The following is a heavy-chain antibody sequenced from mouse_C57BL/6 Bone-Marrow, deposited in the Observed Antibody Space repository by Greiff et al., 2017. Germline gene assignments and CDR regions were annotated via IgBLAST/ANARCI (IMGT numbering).Heavy chain of an antibody. CDR3: AIYGCDY. D-gene: IGHD1-1*01. CDR2: IHPSGSDT. CDR1: GYTFTSYW. V-gene: IGHV1-74*01. Sequence: QVQLQQSGAELVKPGASVKVSCKASGYTFTSYWMHWVKQRPGQGLEWIGRIHPSGSDTNYNQKFKGKATLTVDKSSSTAYMQLSSLTSEDSAVYYWAIYGCDYGGQGTTLTVSS. J-gene: IGHJ2*01.